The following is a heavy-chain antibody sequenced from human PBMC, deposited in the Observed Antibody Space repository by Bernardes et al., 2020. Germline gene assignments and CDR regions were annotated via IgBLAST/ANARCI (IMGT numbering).Heavy chain of an antibody. J-gene: IGHJ3*02. CDR1: GFTFDDSG. CDR2: INWNGGGT. D-gene: IGHD4-17*01. Sequence: VGSLLLSCAASGFTFDDSGLSWVRQAPGPGLAWVSGINWNGGGTGYLDSVKGRFTISRDNAKNSLYLQMNSLRAEDTALYHCARDNGDLDAFDIWGQGTMVTVSS. V-gene: IGHV3-20*01. CDR3: ARDNGDLDAFDI.